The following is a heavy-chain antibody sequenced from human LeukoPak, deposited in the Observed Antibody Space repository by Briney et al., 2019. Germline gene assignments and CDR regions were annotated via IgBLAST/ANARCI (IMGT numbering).Heavy chain of an antibody. Sequence: VASVKVSCKASGYTFTSYDFNWLRQATGQGPEWMGWMNPNSGATGYAQKFQGRVTMTRSASINTAYMELTDLRSEDTAVYYCARSLPTTVVSPRDYYYYGMDVWGQGTTVTVSS. V-gene: IGHV1-8*01. D-gene: IGHD4-23*01. J-gene: IGHJ6*02. CDR1: GYTFTSYD. CDR3: ARSLPTTVVSPRDYYYYGMDV. CDR2: MNPNSGAT.